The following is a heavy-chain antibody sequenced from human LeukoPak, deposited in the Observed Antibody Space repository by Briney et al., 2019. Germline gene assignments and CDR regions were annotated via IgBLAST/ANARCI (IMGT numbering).Heavy chain of an antibody. D-gene: IGHD3-22*01. CDR1: GYTFTSYD. CDR2: MNPNSGNT. Sequence: ASVKVSCKASGYTFTSYDINWVRQATGQGLEWMGWMNPNSGNTGYAQKFQGRVTITRNTSISTAYMELSSLRSEDTAVYYCARGVGGRITMIVVVINTYYFDYWGQGTLVTVSS. CDR3: ARGVGGRITMIVVVINTYYFDY. J-gene: IGHJ4*02. V-gene: IGHV1-8*03.